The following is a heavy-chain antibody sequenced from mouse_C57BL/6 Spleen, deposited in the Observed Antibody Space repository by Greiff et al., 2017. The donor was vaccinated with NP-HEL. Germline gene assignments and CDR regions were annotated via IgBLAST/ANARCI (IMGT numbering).Heavy chain of an antibody. Sequence: QVQLQQPGAELVKPGASVKLSCKASGYTFTSYWMQWVKQRPGQGLEWIGEIDPSDSYTNYNQKFKGKATLTVDTSSSTAYMQLSSLTSEDSAVYYCARSFYYGSNAWFAYWGQGTLVTVSA. CDR1: GYTFTSYW. V-gene: IGHV1-50*01. CDR3: ARSFYYGSNAWFAY. D-gene: IGHD1-1*01. CDR2: IDPSDSYT. J-gene: IGHJ3*01.